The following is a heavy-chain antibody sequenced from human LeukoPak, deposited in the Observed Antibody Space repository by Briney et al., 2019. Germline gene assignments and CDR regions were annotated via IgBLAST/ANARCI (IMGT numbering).Heavy chain of an antibody. J-gene: IGHJ5*02. D-gene: IGHD2-8*01. CDR2: GDHTGGT. Sequence: SETLSLTCAVYGGSFTGHYWSWIRQPPGKGLEWIGEGDHTGGTKYNPSLKSRVTISADSSKNQFSLKWYSVTAADTGLYYCAKNGQRGFSFDPWGQGTLVIVAS. CDR3: AKNGQRGFSFDP. V-gene: IGHV4-34*01. CDR1: GGSFTGHY.